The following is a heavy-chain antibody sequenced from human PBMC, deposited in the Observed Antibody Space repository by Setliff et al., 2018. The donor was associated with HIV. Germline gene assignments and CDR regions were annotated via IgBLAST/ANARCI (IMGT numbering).Heavy chain of an antibody. V-gene: IGHV4-39*07. J-gene: IGHJ4*02. Sequence: PSETLSLTCTVSGVSISSSSYYWGWIRQPPGKGLEWIGSIYYTGTTHYNPSLKSRLTMSVDTSNNHFSLKLDSVTAADTAVYYCARDRNREDTNYARFDVWGQGILVTVSS. CDR1: GVSISSSSYY. CDR2: IYYTGTT. D-gene: IGHD4-4*01. CDR3: ARDRNREDTNYARFDV.